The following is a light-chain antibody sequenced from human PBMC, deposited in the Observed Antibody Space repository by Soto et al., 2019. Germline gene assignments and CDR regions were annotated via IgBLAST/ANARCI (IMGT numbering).Light chain of an antibody. CDR1: PSVSDNY. CDR2: GXS. CDR3: QQYGNAPIT. Sequence: VVTHPAATLPLSSGERATLSXRASPSVSDNYLAWYQEKRGXPPRXXXDGXSSRARGGPDRLTGSGSGTAVTLPISRLEPEDLDGYYWQQYGNAPITFGQGTRVEI. J-gene: IGKJ5*01. V-gene: IGKV3-20*01.